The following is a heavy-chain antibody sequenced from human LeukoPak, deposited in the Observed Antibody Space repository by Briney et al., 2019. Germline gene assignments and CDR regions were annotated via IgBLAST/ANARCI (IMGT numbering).Heavy chain of an antibody. Sequence: GGSLRLSCAASGFTFSSYAMSWVRQAPGKGLEWVSAISGSGGSTYYADSVKGRFTISRDNSKNTLYLQMNSLRAEDTAVYYCAKGWTYYYDSSGYPYYFDYWGQGTLVTVSS. CDR2: ISGSGGST. CDR3: AKGWTYYYDSSGYPYYFDY. CDR1: GFTFSSYA. V-gene: IGHV3-23*01. D-gene: IGHD3-22*01. J-gene: IGHJ4*02.